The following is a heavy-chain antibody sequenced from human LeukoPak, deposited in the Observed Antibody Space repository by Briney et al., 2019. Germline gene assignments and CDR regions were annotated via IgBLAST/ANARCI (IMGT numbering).Heavy chain of an antibody. J-gene: IGHJ6*02. CDR2: ISWNSGSI. CDR1: GFTFDDYA. V-gene: IGHV3-9*01. CDR3: AKDRDSYGQDGMDV. D-gene: IGHD5-18*01. Sequence: GGSLRLSCAASGFTFDDYAMHWVRQAPGKGLEWVSGISWNSGSIGYADSVKGRFTISRDNAKNSLYLQMNSLRAEDTALYYRAKDRDSYGQDGMDVWGQGTTVTVSS.